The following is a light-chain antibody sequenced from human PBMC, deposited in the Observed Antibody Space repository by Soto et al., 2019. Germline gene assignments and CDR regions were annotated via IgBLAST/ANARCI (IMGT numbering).Light chain of an antibody. CDR3: QQYNIYPYT. CDR1: QSISTW. CDR2: KAS. V-gene: IGKV1-5*03. Sequence: DIQMTQSPSTLSASVGDRVTITCRASQSISTWLAWYQQKPGKAPNLLISKASTLQSGVPSRFSGSGSGKEFTLTISGLQTDDFATYYCQQYNIYPYTFGQGTRLEIK. J-gene: IGKJ5*01.